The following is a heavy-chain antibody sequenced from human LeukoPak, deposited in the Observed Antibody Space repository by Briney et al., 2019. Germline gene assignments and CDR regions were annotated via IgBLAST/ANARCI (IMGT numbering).Heavy chain of an antibody. CDR3: AAAVAPYYYYGMDA. D-gene: IGHD6-19*01. V-gene: IGHV1-58*02. CDR1: GFTFTSSA. CDR2: IVVGSGNT. J-gene: IGHJ6*02. Sequence: GTSVKVSCKASGFTFTSSAMQWVRQARGQRLEWIGWIVVGSGNTNYAQKFQERVTITRDMSTSTAYMELSSLRSEDTAVYYCAAAVAPYYYYGMDAWGQGTTVTVSS.